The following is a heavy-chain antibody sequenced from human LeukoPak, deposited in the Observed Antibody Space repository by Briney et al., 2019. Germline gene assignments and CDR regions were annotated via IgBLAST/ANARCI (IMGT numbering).Heavy chain of an antibody. CDR1: GYSISSGYY. J-gene: IGHJ5*02. CDR3: AKGRGVIAAAGYKNWFDP. V-gene: IGHV4-38-2*02. CDR2: IYHSGST. Sequence: NSSETLSLTCTVSGYSISSGYYWGWIRQPPGQGLEWIGSIYHSGSTYYNPSLKSRVTISVDTSKNQFSLKLGSVTAADTAVYYCAKGRGVIAAAGYKNWFDPWGQGTLVTVSS. D-gene: IGHD6-13*01.